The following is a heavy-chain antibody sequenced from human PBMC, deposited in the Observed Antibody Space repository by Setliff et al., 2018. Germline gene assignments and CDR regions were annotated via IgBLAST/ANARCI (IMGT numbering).Heavy chain of an antibody. V-gene: IGHV1-69*10. Sequence: GASVKVSCKASGGTFSSYAISWVRQAPGQGLEWMGGIIPILGIANYAQKFQGRVTITADESTSTAYMELSSLRSEDTAVYYCARDRGSRDGYNVDYFDYWGQGTLVTVS. D-gene: IGHD3-16*01. J-gene: IGHJ4*02. CDR2: IIPILGIA. CDR3: ARDRGSRDGYNVDYFDY. CDR1: GGTFSSYA.